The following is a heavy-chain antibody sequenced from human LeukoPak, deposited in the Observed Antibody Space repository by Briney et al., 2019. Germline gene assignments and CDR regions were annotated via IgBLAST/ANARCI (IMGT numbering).Heavy chain of an antibody. J-gene: IGHJ5*02. CDR2: ISGSGGST. D-gene: IGHD2-2*01. V-gene: IGHV3-23*01. CDR1: GFTFSSYA. Sequence: GGSLRLSCAASGFTFSSYAMSWVRQAPGKGLEWVSAISGSGGSTYYADSVKGRFTISRDNSKNTLYLQMNSLRAEDTAVYYCAKLGYCSSTSCYAGRQRWFDPWGQGTLVTVSS. CDR3: AKLGYCSSTSCYAGRQRWFDP.